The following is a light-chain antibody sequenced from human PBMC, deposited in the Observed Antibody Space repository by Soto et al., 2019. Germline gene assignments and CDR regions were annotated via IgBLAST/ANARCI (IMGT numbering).Light chain of an antibody. J-gene: IGLJ1*01. CDR3: ETWDFNSRV. CDR1: SGHSSYI. CDR2: LEGSGSY. Sequence: QLVLTQSSSASASLGSSVKLTCTLSSGHSSYIIAWHQQQPGKAPRYLMKLEGSGSYNKGSRVPDRFSGSSSGADRYLTISNLQFEDEADYYCETWDFNSRVFGTGTKVTVL. V-gene: IGLV4-60*02.